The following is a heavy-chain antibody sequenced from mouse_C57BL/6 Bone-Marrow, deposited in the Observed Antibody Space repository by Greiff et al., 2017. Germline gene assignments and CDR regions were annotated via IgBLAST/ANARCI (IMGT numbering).Heavy chain of an antibody. V-gene: IGHV3-6*01. CDR2: ISYDGSN. J-gene: IGHJ2*01. Sequence: ESGPGLVKPSQSLSLTCSVTGYSITSGYYWNWIRQFPGNKLEWMGYISYDGSNNYNPSLKNRISITRDTSKNQFFLKLNSVTTEDTATYYCASLYYDYAGGGYYFDYWGQGTTLTVSS. D-gene: IGHD2-4*01. CDR3: ASLYYDYAGGGYYFDY. CDR1: GYSITSGYY.